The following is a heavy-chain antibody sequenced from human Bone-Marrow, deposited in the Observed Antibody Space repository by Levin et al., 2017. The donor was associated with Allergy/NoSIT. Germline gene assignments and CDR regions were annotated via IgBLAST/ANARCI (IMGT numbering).Heavy chain of an antibody. CDR3: ARQKCSGGSCYDDY. J-gene: IGHJ4*02. Sequence: ASVKVSCKASGYTFINYAITWVRQAPGQGLEWLGWIATYNDNKRFAPKFQGRVTLITDSSTSTAYMELRSLRSDDTGVYYCARQKCSGGSCYDDYWGQGTLVTVSS. V-gene: IGHV1-18*01. CDR1: GYTFINYA. D-gene: IGHD2-15*01. CDR2: IATYNDNK.